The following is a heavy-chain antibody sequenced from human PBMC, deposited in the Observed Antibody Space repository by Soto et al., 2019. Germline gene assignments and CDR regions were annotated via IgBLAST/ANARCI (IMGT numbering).Heavy chain of an antibody. CDR3: AKVTDDQ. J-gene: IGHJ4*02. V-gene: IGHV3-23*01. CDR2: ISGSGGST. Sequence: EVQLLESGGGSVQPGGSLRLSCAASGVTFSTYAMSWVRQAPGKGLEWVSAISGSGGSTYYADSVKGRFTVSRDNSKNTLYLQMSRLRAEDTAVYYCAKVTDDQWGQGTLVTVSS. CDR1: GVTFSTYA.